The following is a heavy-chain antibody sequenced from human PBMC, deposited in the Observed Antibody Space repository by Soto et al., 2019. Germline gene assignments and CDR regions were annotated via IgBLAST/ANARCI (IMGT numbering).Heavy chain of an antibody. D-gene: IGHD4-17*01. CDR1: GGSISSYY. V-gene: IGHV4-59*08. CDR3: ARGYGDYVLDY. Sequence: PSETLSLTCTVSGGSISSYYLSWIRQPPGKGLEWIGYIYYSGSTNYNPSLKSRVTISVDTSKNQFSLKLSSVTAADTAVYYCARGYGDYVLDYWGQGTLVTVSS. J-gene: IGHJ4*02. CDR2: IYYSGST.